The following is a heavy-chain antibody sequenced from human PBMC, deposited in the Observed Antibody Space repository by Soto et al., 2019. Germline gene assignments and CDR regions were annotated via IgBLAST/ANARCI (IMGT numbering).Heavy chain of an antibody. CDR1: GFTFSSYA. Sequence: PGGSLRLSCAASGFTFSSYAMSWVRQAPGKGLEWVSAISGSGGSTYYADSVKGRFTISRDNSKNPLYLQMNSLRAEDTAVYYCAKVPNYYDTKGPFDYWGQGTLVTVSS. CDR3: AKVPNYYDTKGPFDY. J-gene: IGHJ4*02. CDR2: ISGSGGST. D-gene: IGHD3-22*01. V-gene: IGHV3-23*01.